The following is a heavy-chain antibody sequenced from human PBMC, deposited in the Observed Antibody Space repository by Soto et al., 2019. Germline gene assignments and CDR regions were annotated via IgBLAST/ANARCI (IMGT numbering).Heavy chain of an antibody. D-gene: IGHD3-3*01. CDR3: AAHRLRFLEWLWNDAFDI. CDR2: INAGNGNT. Sequence: ASVKVSCKASGYTFTSYAMHWVRQAPGQRLEWMGWINAGNGNTKYSQKFQGRVTITRDTSASTAYMELSSLRSEDTAVYYCAAHRLRFLEWLWNDAFDIWGQGTMVTVS. CDR1: GYTFTSYA. V-gene: IGHV1-3*01. J-gene: IGHJ3*02.